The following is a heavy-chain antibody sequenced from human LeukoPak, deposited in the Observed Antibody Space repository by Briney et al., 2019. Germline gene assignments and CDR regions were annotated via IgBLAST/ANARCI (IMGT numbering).Heavy chain of an antibody. Sequence: GGSLRLSCAASGFTFSSYWMSWVRQAPGKGLEWVANIKQDGSEKYYVDSVKGRFTISRDNAKNSLYLQMNSLRAEDTAVYYCARRWYDFWSGYYKNNWFDPWGQGTLVTVSS. CDR3: ARRWYDFWSGYYKNNWFDP. J-gene: IGHJ5*02. CDR1: GFTFSSYW. V-gene: IGHV3-7*03. D-gene: IGHD3-3*01. CDR2: IKQDGSEK.